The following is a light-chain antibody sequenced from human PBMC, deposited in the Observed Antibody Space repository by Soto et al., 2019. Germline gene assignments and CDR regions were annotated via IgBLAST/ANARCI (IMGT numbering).Light chain of an antibody. V-gene: IGLV2-14*01. CDR3: SSYTNTGTLVV. CDR1: GSDNGTYNF. J-gene: IGLJ3*02. Sequence: QSALTQPASVSGSPGQSITISCSGSGSDNGTYNFVSWYQHHPGRAPKLIISEVANRPSGVSDRFSGSKSGSLASLTISGLQADDEAVYYCSSYTNTGTLVVFGVGTKLTVL. CDR2: EVA.